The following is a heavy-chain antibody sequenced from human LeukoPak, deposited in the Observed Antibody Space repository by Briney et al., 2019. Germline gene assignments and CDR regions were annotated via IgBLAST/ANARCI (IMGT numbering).Heavy chain of an antibody. CDR3: AVTRTRGDH. CDR2: INQDGNDK. D-gene: IGHD2-21*01. Sequence: GGSLRLSCAASGFTFSNYWMTWVRQAPGKGLEWVANINQDGNDKYYVDSVKGRFTIPRDNTKRSLFLQMNSLRAEDTAVYYCAVTRTRGDHWGQGTLVTVSS. CDR1: GFTFSNYW. V-gene: IGHV3-7*03. J-gene: IGHJ4*02.